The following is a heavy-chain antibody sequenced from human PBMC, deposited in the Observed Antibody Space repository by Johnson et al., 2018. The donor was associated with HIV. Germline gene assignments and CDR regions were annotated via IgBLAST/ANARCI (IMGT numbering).Heavy chain of an antibody. CDR3: AKGMGLSIGELSDAFHF. Sequence: VQLVESGGGVVQPGRSLRLSCAASGFTFSSYDMHWVRQAPGKGLEWVAVISYDGSNKYYADSVKGRFTISRDNSKNTLNLQMNSLRPEDTAVYYCAKGMGLSIGELSDAFHFWGLGTVVTVSS. V-gene: IGHV3-30*18. D-gene: IGHD3-10*01. CDR2: ISYDGSNK. CDR1: GFTFSSYD. J-gene: IGHJ3*01.